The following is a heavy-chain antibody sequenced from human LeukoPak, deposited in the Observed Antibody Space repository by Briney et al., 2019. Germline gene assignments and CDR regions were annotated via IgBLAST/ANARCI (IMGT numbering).Heavy chain of an antibody. CDR3: ARDVSTYSSSWYAFDI. J-gene: IGHJ3*02. V-gene: IGHV1-46*01. D-gene: IGHD6-13*01. CDR1: GYTFTSYY. CDR2: INPSGGST. Sequence: GASVKVSCKASGYTFTSYYMHWVRQAPGQGLEWMGIINPSGGSTSYAQKFQGRVTMTRDTSTSTVYMELSSLRSEDTAVYYCARDVSTYSSSWYAFDIWGQGTMVTVSS.